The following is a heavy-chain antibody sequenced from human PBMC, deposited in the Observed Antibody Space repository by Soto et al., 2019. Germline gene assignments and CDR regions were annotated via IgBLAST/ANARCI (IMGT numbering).Heavy chain of an antibody. J-gene: IGHJ6*03. D-gene: IGHD3-3*01. CDR2: INPSGGST. Sequence: GASVKVSCKASGYTFPSYYMHWVRQAPGQGLEWMGIINPSGGSTSYAQKFQGRVTMTRDTSTSTVYMELSSLRSEDTAVYYCARSRITIFGVVTPEDYYMDVWGKGTTVTVSS. CDR3: ARSRITIFGVVTPEDYYMDV. V-gene: IGHV1-46*03. CDR1: GYTFPSYY.